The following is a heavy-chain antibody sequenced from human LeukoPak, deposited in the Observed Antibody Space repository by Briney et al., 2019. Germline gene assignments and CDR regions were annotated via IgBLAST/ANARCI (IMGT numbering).Heavy chain of an antibody. CDR2: IYYSGST. Sequence: SETLSLTCTVSGGSISSYYWSWIRQPPGKGLEWIGYIYYSGSTNYNPSLTSRVTISVDTSKNQFSLNLSSVTAADTAVYYCARHYYDDSGYSFDFWGQGTLVTVSS. D-gene: IGHD3-22*01. CDR3: ARHYYDDSGYSFDF. J-gene: IGHJ4*02. V-gene: IGHV4-59*08. CDR1: GGSISSYY.